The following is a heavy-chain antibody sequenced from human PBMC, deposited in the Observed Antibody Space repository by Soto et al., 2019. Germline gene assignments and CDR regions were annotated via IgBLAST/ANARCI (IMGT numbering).Heavy chain of an antibody. D-gene: IGHD6-13*01. CDR2: IWYDGSKS. Sequence: QVQLVQSGGGVVQPGRSLRLSCVASGFGFNYYGMQWVRHAPGKGLVWVAGIWYDGSKSDFADSVKGRFNISRDHPKNTLYLQMNSLRADDTAVYYCARDPGGSSLKHYSYYYGLDVWGQGTTVTVSS. CDR3: ARDPGGSSLKHYSYYYGLDV. J-gene: IGHJ6*02. V-gene: IGHV3-33*01. CDR1: GFGFNYYG.